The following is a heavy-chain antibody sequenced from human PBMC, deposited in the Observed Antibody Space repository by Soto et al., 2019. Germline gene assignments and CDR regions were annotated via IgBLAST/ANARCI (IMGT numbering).Heavy chain of an antibody. CDR3: ARVLVGATSWFDP. Sequence: PSETLSLTCAVYGGPFSGYYWSWIRQPPGKGLEWIGEINHSGSTNYNPSLKSRVTISVDTSKNQFSLKLSSVTAADTAVYYCARVLVGATSWFDPWGQGTLVTVSS. CDR1: GGPFSGYY. D-gene: IGHD1-26*01. CDR2: INHSGST. V-gene: IGHV4-34*01. J-gene: IGHJ5*02.